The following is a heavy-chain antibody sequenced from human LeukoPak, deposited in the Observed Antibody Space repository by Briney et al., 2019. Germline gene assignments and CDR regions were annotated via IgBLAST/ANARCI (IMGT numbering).Heavy chain of an antibody. CDR3: ARPTDYCSGDSCYSPVEY. Sequence: GGSLRLSCAASGFTFSSYAMSWVRQAPGKRLDWVSAISGNGGRTYYADSVKGRFTISRDNSKNTLYMQMNSLRPEDTAIYYCARPTDYCSGDSCYSPVEYWGQGTLVTVSS. CDR2: ISGNGGRT. D-gene: IGHD2-15*01. CDR1: GFTFSSYA. V-gene: IGHV3-23*01. J-gene: IGHJ4*02.